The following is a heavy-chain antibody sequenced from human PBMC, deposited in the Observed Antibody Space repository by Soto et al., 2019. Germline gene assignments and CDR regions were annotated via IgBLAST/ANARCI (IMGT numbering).Heavy chain of an antibody. Sequence: SVKVSCQASGGTFSSYAISWVRQAPGQGLEWMGGIIPIFGTANYAQKFQGRVTITADESTSTAYMELSSLRSEDTAVYYCARRVVAAISYYYYYGMDVWGQGTTVTVSS. CDR2: IIPIFGTA. J-gene: IGHJ6*02. CDR1: GGTFSSYA. D-gene: IGHD2-15*01. CDR3: ARRVVAAISYYYYYGMDV. V-gene: IGHV1-69*13.